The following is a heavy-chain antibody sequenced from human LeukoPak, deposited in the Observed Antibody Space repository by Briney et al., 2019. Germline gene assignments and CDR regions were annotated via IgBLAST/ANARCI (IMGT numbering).Heavy chain of an antibody. Sequence: GGSLRLSCAASGFTVSTYEMNWVRQAPGKGLEWVSYISSTGSNIYYADSVKGRFTISRDNAKNSLYLLMNSLRTEDTAVYYCAATYYYGGSGDYWGQGTLVTVSS. V-gene: IGHV3-48*03. CDR2: ISSTGSNI. D-gene: IGHD3-22*01. CDR3: AATYYYGGSGDY. CDR1: GFTVSTYE. J-gene: IGHJ4*02.